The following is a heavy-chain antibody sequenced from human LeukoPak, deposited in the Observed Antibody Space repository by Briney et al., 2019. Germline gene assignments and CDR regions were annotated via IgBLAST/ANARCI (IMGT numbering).Heavy chain of an antibody. CDR2: IYDSGST. CDR1: GGSISSYY. CDR3: ARGGSYYDFWSGYYDYYYYMDV. D-gene: IGHD3-3*01. Sequence: ASETLPLTCSVSGGSISSYYWSWIRQPPGKGLEWIGYIYDSGSTSYNPSLQSRVTISIDTSKNQFSLRLTSVTAADTAVYYCARGGSYYDFWSGYYDYYYYMDVWGKGTTVTVSS. J-gene: IGHJ6*03. V-gene: IGHV4-59*01.